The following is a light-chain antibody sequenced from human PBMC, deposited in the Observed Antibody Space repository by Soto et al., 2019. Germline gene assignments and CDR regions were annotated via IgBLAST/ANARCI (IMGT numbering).Light chain of an antibody. CDR1: QSISNY. CDR3: QQSYSIPYT. Sequence: DIQMTQSPSSLSASVGDRVTITCRASQSISNYLNWYQQKPGQAPKLLIYAASSLQSGVPSRFSGSGSGTDFTLTISSLQPEDFATYYCQQSYSIPYTFGQGTKLEIK. V-gene: IGKV1-39*01. CDR2: AAS. J-gene: IGKJ2*01.